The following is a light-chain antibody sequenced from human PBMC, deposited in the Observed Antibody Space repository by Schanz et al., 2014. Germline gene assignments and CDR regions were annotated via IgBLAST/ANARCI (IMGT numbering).Light chain of an antibody. CDR2: SAS. Sequence: DIQMTQSPSSLSASVGDKVTITCRASESISSYLNWYQQKPGKAPNLLIYSASRLQSGVPSRFSGGGSGSSFTLTISSLQPELFSSSSCQQSYSTLPITFGPSPRVEIK. J-gene: IGKJ5*01. CDR1: ESISSY. V-gene: IGKV1-39*01. CDR3: QQSYSTLPIT.